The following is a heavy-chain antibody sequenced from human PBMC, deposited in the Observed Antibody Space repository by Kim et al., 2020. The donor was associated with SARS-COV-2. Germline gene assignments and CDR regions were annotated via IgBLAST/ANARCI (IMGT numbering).Heavy chain of an antibody. V-gene: IGHV3-21*01. J-gene: IGHJ4*02. D-gene: IGHD5-18*01. CDR1: GFTFSSYS. Sequence: GGSLRLSCAASGFTFSSYSMNWVRQAPGKGLEWVSSISSSSSYIYYADSVKGRFTISRDNAKNSLYLQMNSLRAEDTAVYYCAREKGHYVDTAMAFDYWGQGTLVTVSS. CDR2: ISSSSSYI. CDR3: AREKGHYVDTAMAFDY.